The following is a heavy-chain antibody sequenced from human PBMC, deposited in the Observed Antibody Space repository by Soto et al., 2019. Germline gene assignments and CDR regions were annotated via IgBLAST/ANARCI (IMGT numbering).Heavy chain of an antibody. V-gene: IGHV3-23*01. CDR1: GFTFSNYG. CDR2: IAASSGAT. J-gene: IGHJ4*02. D-gene: IGHD1-26*01. Sequence: GGSLRLSCGASGFTFSNYGMSWVRQAPGKGLEWVSSIAASSGATYYPDSVKGRFTISRDSSQNTLYLQMNSLRVDGTAIYFCAKNQWELLHWGQGTLLTV. CDR3: AKNQWELLH.